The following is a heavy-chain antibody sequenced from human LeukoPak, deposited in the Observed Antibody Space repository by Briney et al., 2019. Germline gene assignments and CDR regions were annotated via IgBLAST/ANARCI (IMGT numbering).Heavy chain of an antibody. CDR1: GFTFSNYA. CDR3: AGGYGSGSYGMDV. Sequence: PGGSLRLSCAASGFTFSNYAMSWVRQAPGKGLEWVSYISSSGSTIYYADSVKGRFTISRDNAKNSLYLQMNSLRAEDTAAYYCAGGYGSGSYGMDVWGQGTTVTVSS. CDR2: ISSSGSTI. V-gene: IGHV3-11*01. D-gene: IGHD1-26*01. J-gene: IGHJ6*02.